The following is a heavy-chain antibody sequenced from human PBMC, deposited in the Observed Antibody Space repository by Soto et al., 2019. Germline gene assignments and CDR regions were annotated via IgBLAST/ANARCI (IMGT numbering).Heavy chain of an antibody. CDR1: GFTFSNYA. Sequence: GGSLRLSCAASGFTFSNYASNWVRQAPGKGLEWVSSISSSSSYIFYADSVKGRFTISRDNAKNSLYLQMNSLRAEDTAVYYCARDRDSSHFFDCWGRGTLVTVSS. CDR3: ARDRDSSHFFDC. J-gene: IGHJ4*02. D-gene: IGHD6-6*01. CDR2: ISSSSSYI. V-gene: IGHV3-21*01.